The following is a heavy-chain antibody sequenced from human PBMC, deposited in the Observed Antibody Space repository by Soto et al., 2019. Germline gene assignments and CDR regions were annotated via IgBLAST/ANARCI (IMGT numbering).Heavy chain of an antibody. D-gene: IGHD3-10*01. V-gene: IGHV4-39*01. CDR3: ARHDAGYGSGSYGPFDY. CDR1: GGSISSSSYY. CDR2: IYYSGST. J-gene: IGHJ4*02. Sequence: PSETLSLTCTVSGGSISSSSYYWGWIRQPPGKGLEWIGSIYYSGSTYYNPSLKSRVTISVDTSKNQFSLKLSSVTAADTAVYYCARHDAGYGSGSYGPFDYWGQGTLVTVSS.